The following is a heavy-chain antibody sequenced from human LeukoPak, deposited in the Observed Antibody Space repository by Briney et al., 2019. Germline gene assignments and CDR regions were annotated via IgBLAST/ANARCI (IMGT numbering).Heavy chain of an antibody. CDR3: ARGEYYYDSSGYYYDAFDI. V-gene: IGHV3-13*01. CDR1: GFMFRSYG. J-gene: IGHJ3*02. CDR2: IGTAGDT. D-gene: IGHD3-22*01. Sequence: GGTLRLSCAASGFMFRSYGMNWVRQATGKGLEWVSAIGTAGDTYYPGSVKGRFTISRENAKNSLYLQMNSLRAGDTAVYYCARGEYYYDSSGYYYDAFDIWGQGTMVTVSS.